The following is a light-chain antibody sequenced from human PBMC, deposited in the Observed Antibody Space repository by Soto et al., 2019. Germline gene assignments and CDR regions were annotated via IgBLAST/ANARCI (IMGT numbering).Light chain of an antibody. CDR3: QQYNNCPRT. V-gene: IGKV3-15*01. J-gene: IGKJ1*01. CDR2: SAS. Sequence: EIVMTHSPATLAMSPRERATLSGRASQSVSSDLAWYHQKPGQVPRLLIYSASTRATGIPARFSGSGSGTEFTLTINSLQSEDFAVYYCQQYNNCPRTFGQGTKVDIK. CDR1: QSVSSD.